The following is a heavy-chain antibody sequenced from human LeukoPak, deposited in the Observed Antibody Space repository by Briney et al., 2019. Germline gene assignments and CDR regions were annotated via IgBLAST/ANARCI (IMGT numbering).Heavy chain of an antibody. D-gene: IGHD2/OR15-2a*01. V-gene: IGHV3-11*06. CDR3: ARAPSGENYFPWYFDL. CDR2: ITRRSTYI. J-gene: IGHJ2*01. CDR1: GFMFSDYF. Sequence: GGSLRLSCAASGFMFSDYFMSWIRQAPGKGLEWVSSITRRSTYIYYADSMKGRFTISRDSAKNSLYLQMNGLRADDTAVYYCARAPSGENYFPWYFDLWGRGTLVTVSS.